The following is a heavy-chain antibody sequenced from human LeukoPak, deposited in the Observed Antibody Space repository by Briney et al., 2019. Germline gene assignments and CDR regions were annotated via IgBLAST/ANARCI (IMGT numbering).Heavy chain of an antibody. D-gene: IGHD1-26*01. CDR2: IKQDGSEK. J-gene: IGHJ6*03. V-gene: IGHV3-7*01. CDR1: GFTFSSYW. Sequence: GGSLRLSCAASGFTFSSYWMSWVRQAPGKGLEWVANIKQDGSEKYYVDSVKGRFTISRDNAKNSLYLQMNSLRPEDTAVYYCARGPRVGAAGFVYYHYIDVWGKGTTVTVSS. CDR3: ARGPRVGAAGFVYYHYIDV.